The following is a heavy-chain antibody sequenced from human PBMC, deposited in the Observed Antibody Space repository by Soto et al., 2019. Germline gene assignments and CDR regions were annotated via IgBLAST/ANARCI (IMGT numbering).Heavy chain of an antibody. CDR3: AKYCTHGECLAY. D-gene: IGHD2-8*01. CDR1: GFTFSSYG. CDR2: ISYDGSNK. J-gene: IGHJ4*02. Sequence: GGSLRLSCAASGFTFSSYGMHWVRQAPGKGLEWVAVISYDGSNKYYADSVKGRFTISRDNSKNTLYLQMNSLRAEDTAVYYCAKYCTHGECLAYWGQGTLVTVSS. V-gene: IGHV3-30*18.